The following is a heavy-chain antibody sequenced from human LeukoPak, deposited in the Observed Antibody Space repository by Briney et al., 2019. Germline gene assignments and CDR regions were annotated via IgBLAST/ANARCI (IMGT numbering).Heavy chain of an antibody. CDR1: GGSISSYY. CDR2: IYYSGST. Sequence: SETLSLTCTVSGGSISSYYWGWIRQPPGKGLEWIGSIYYSGSTYYNPSLKSRVTISVDTSKNQFSLKLSSVTAADTAVYYCARVTYYYDSSGYYYPTFFDYWGQGTLVTVSS. J-gene: IGHJ4*02. V-gene: IGHV4-39*01. CDR3: ARVTYYYDSSGYYYPTFFDY. D-gene: IGHD3-22*01.